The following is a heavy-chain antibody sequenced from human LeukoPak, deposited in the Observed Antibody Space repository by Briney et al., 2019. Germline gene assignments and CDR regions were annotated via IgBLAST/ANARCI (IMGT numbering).Heavy chain of an antibody. V-gene: IGHV3-23*01. D-gene: IGHD3-10*01. CDR2: ISGTGGNT. CDR3: ARDRAPGVTMVRGNWFDP. Sequence: GGSLRLSCAVSGFSFSNYAMSWVRQFPGKGLEWVSGISGTGGNTYYADSVKGRFTISRDNSKNTLYLQMNSLRAEDTAVYYCARDRAPGVTMVRGNWFDPWGQGTLVTVSS. J-gene: IGHJ5*02. CDR1: GFSFSNYA.